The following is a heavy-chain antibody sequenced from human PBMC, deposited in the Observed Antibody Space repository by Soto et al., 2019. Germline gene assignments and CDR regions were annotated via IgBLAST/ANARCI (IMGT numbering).Heavy chain of an antibody. D-gene: IGHD2-21*02. CDR2: IYWDNDK. V-gene: IGHV2-5*02. CDR3: AHSRCGGDCLQSYSSPYYYGMDV. J-gene: IGHJ6*02. Sequence: QITLKESGPTLVKPTQTLTLTCTFSGFSLSTGGVGVGWIRQPPGEALEWLALIYWDNDKRYSPSLKSRLTITKDASKNQVVLTMTNMDPVDTATYYCAHSRCGGDCLQSYSSPYYYGMDVWGQGTTVTVSS. CDR1: GFSLSTGGVG.